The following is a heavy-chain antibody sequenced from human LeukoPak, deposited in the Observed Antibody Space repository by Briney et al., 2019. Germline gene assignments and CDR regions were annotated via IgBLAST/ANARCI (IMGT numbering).Heavy chain of an antibody. Sequence: GGSLRLSCAASGFTFDDYAMHWVRQAPGKGLEWVSGISWNSGSIGYADSVKGRFTISRDSSENTVFLHMYSLRADDTAIYYCAKDFRLLRDDWGPGTLVTVS. V-gene: IGHV3-9*01. CDR2: ISWNSGSI. D-gene: IGHD5-12*01. CDR3: AKDFRLLRDD. J-gene: IGHJ4*02. CDR1: GFTFDDYA.